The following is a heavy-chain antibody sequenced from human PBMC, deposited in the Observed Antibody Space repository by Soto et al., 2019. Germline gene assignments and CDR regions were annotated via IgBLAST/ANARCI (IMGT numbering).Heavy chain of an antibody. CDR3: ARSLRYYDILAGYSRYYYYYGMDV. CDR1: GFTFSDHY. J-gene: IGHJ6*02. CDR2: TRNKANSYTT. Sequence: EVQLVESGGGLVQPGGSLRLSCAASGFTFSDHYMDWVRQAPGKGLEWVGRTRNKANSYTTEYAESVKGRFTISRDDSKNSLYLQMNSLKTEDTAVYYCARSLRYYDILAGYSRYYYYYGMDVWGQGTTVTVSS. V-gene: IGHV3-72*01. D-gene: IGHD3-9*01.